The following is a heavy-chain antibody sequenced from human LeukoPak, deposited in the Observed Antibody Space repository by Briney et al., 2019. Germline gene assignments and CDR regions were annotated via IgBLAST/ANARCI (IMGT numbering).Heavy chain of an antibody. CDR1: GFTFRSYA. J-gene: IGHJ4*02. CDR3: ARAAYDSSGYLTL. Sequence: PGGSLRLSCAACGFTFRSYAMHWVRQAPGKGLEWVAVIWYDGTNKYYADSVKGRFTISRDSSENTLYLQMNSLRAEDTALYYCARAAYDSSGYLTLWGQGTLVTVSS. V-gene: IGHV3-33*01. CDR2: IWYDGTNK. D-gene: IGHD3-22*01.